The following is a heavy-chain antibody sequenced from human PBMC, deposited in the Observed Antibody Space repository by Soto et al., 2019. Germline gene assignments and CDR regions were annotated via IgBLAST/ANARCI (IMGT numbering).Heavy chain of an antibody. D-gene: IGHD3-3*01. V-gene: IGHV4-30-2*01. CDR1: GVSISSDGYS. CDR3: ARAYYDFWTSYHYGMDV. CDR2: IYQSGST. Sequence: QLQLQESGSGLVKPSQTLSLTCAVSGVSISSDGYSWSWIRQPPGKGLEWIGFIYQSGSTYYNPSLTSRGTMSVDRSKNQLSLKLTSVTAADTAVYYCARAYYDFWTSYHYGMDVWGQGTTVTVSS. J-gene: IGHJ6*02.